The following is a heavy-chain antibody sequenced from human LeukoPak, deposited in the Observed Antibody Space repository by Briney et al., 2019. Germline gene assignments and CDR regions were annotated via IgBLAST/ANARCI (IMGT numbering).Heavy chain of an antibody. CDR1: GGSFSGYY. Sequence: SETLSLTCAVYGGSFSGYYWSWIRRPPGKGLEWIGEINHSGSTNYNPSLKSRVTISVDTSKNQFSLKLSSVTAADTAVYYCARDAGRIQLWLPSYYYYGMDVWGQGTTVTVSS. J-gene: IGHJ6*02. V-gene: IGHV4-34*01. D-gene: IGHD5-18*01. CDR3: ARDAGRIQLWLPSYYYYGMDV. CDR2: INHSGST.